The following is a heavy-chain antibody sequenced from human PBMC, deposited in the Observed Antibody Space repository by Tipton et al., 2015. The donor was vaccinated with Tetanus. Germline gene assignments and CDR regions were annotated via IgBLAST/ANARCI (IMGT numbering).Heavy chain of an antibody. CDR2: FYYTGST. Sequence: TLSLTCTVSGGSVSSSTYYWGWIRQPPGKGLEWLGTFYYTGSTYYSPSLKSRVTLSVDSSKTQFSLKLTSATAADTAVYFCVQVAGLFNSFDPWGRGTLVTVSS. CDR1: GGSVSSSTYY. CDR3: VQVAGLFNSFDP. D-gene: IGHD6-19*01. V-gene: IGHV4-39*01. J-gene: IGHJ5*02.